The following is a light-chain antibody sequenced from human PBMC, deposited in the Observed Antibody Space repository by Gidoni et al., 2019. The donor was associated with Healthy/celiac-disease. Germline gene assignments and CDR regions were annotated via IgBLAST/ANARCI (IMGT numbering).Light chain of an antibody. CDR2: GAA. V-gene: IGKV3-15*01. Sequence: EIVMTQAPATLSVSPGVRATLSCRARQSVSSNLAWYQQKPGQAPRLLLYGAATRATVIPARFSGSGSGTEYTLTISSLQSEDFAVYYCQQYNNWPPWTFGQGTKVEIK. J-gene: IGKJ1*01. CDR3: QQYNNWPPWT. CDR1: QSVSSN.